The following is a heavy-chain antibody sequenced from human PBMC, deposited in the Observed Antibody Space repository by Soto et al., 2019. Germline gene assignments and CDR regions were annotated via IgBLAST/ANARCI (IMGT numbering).Heavy chain of an antibody. D-gene: IGHD2-2*01. CDR2: INAGNGNT. CDR1: GYTFTSYA. J-gene: IGHJ5*02. Sequence: ASVKVSCKXSGYTFTSYAMHWVRQAPGQRLEWMGWINAGNGNTKYSQKFQGRVTITRDTSASTAYMELSSLRSEDTAVYYCARWVVPFSTLDPWGQGTLVTVSS. V-gene: IGHV1-3*01. CDR3: ARWVVPFSTLDP.